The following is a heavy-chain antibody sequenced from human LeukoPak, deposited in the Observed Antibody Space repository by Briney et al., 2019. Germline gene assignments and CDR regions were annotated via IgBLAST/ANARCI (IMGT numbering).Heavy chain of an antibody. V-gene: IGHV1-46*01. CDR1: GYTFTSYY. CDR2: INPSGGST. CDR3: ARDRDRELPSLDAFDI. D-gene: IGHD1-26*01. Sequence: ASVKVSCKASGYTFTSYYMHWVRQAPGQGLEWMGIINPSGGSTSYAQKFQGRVTMTRDMSTSTAYMELRSLRSDDTAVYYCARDRDRELPSLDAFDIWGQGTMVTVSS. J-gene: IGHJ3*02.